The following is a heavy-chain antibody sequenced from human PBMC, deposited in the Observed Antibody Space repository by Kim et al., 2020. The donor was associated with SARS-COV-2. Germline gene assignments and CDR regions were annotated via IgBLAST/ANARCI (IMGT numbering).Heavy chain of an antibody. Sequence: ASVKVSCKASGYTFTGYYMHWVRQAPGQGLEWMGRINPNSGGTNYGQKFQGRVTMTRDTSISTAYMELSRLRSDDTAVYYCARVPDGGDTSMARHCYWGQGTLVTVSS. V-gene: IGHV1-2*06. CDR2: INPNSGGT. CDR1: GYTFTGYY. J-gene: IGHJ4*02. CDR3: ARVPDGGDTSMARHCY. D-gene: IGHD5-18*01.